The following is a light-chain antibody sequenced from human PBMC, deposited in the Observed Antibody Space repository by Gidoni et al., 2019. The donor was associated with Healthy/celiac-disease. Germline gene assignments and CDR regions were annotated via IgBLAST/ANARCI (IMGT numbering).Light chain of an antibody. J-gene: IGKJ4*01. CDR1: QSIRSY. Sequence: IQITQTPSSLSASVGDRVTITCRASQSIRSYLNWDQQKPGKAPKRLIYAAYSLQSGVPSRFSGSGSRTDFTLTISSLQPEDFATYYCQQGYSTPPTFGGGTKVEIK. V-gene: IGKV1-39*01. CDR3: QQGYSTPPT. CDR2: AAY.